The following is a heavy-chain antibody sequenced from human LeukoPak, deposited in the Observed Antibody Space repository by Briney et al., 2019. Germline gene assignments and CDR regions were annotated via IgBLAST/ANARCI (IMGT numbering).Heavy chain of an antibody. Sequence: GGSLRLSCAASGFTFSSYSMSWVRQAPGKGLEWVANIRQDGSEKYYVDSVKGRFTISRDNAKNSLYLQMNSLRAEDTAVYYCAREQQLPTAFDYWGQGTLVTVSS. D-gene: IGHD6-13*01. CDR1: GFTFSSYS. CDR2: IRQDGSEK. J-gene: IGHJ4*02. V-gene: IGHV3-7*01. CDR3: AREQQLPTAFDY.